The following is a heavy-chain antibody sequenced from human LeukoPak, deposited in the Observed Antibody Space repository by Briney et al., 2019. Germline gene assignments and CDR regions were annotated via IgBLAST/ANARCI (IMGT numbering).Heavy chain of an antibody. Sequence: GGSLRLSCADSGFTFSNYNMNWVRQAPGKGLDWVSYISSSGSKIFYADSVKGRLTISRDNAKNSLYLQMNSLRAEDTAVYYCARNPPEGGYFASWGQGTLVTVSS. CDR1: GFTFSNYN. V-gene: IGHV3-48*01. D-gene: IGHD3-22*01. CDR3: ARNPPEGGYFAS. CDR2: ISSSGSKI. J-gene: IGHJ4*02.